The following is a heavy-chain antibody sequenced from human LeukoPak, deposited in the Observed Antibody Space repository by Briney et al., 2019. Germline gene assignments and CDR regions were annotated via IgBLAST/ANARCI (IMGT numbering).Heavy chain of an antibody. V-gene: IGHV3-23*01. CDR3: AKKSLWSGPFDH. CDR2: ITGSGGNS. Sequence: GGSLRLSCKASGFIFSNYSMGWVRQAPGKGLEWVSIITGSGGNSYYTDSVKGRFTLSRDNSKNTLFLQMNSLGAEDTAVYFCAKKSLWSGPFDHWGQGTLVTVFS. D-gene: IGHD3-3*01. CDR1: GFIFSNYS. J-gene: IGHJ4*02.